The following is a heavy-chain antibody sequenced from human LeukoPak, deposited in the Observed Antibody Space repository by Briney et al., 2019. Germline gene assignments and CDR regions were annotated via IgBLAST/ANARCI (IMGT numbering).Heavy chain of an antibody. CDR3: ARGIYSNTQLDY. D-gene: IGHD4-11*01. V-gene: IGHV4-34*01. CDR1: GGSFSGYY. CDR2: INHSGST. J-gene: IGHJ4*02. Sequence: PSETLSLTCAVYGGSFSGYYWSWIRQPPGKGLEWIGEINHSGSTNYNPSLKSRVTISVDTSKNQFSLKLSSVTAADTAVYYCARGIYSNTQLDYWGQGTLVTVSS.